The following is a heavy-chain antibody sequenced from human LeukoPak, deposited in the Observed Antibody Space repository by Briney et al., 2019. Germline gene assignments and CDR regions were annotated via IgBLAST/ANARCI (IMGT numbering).Heavy chain of an antibody. J-gene: IGHJ4*02. V-gene: IGHV3-7*03. CDR1: GFTFSTFW. D-gene: IGHD1-7*01. CDR2: INQDGSQK. Sequence: PGGPLRLSCAASGFTFSTFWMSWVRQAPGKGLEWVANINQDGSQKRYVDSVQGRFTVSRDNTKNSLFLQMNSLRPEDTAVYYCAKDFYPLGNYVIYFDSWGQGTLVTVSS. CDR3: AKDFYPLGNYVIYFDS.